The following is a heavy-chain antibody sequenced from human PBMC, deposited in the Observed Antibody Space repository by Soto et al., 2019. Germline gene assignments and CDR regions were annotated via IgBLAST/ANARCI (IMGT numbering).Heavy chain of an antibody. CDR1: GGSISSYY. CDR2: IYYSGST. V-gene: IGHV4-59*08. D-gene: IGHD4-17*01. CDR3: ATHTHDYGLERFDP. Sequence: SETLSLTCTVSGGSISSYYWSWIRQPPGKGLEWIGYIYYSGSTNYNPSLKSRVTISVDTSKNQFSLKLSSVTAADTAVYYCATHTHDYGLERFDPWGQGTLVTVSS. J-gene: IGHJ5*02.